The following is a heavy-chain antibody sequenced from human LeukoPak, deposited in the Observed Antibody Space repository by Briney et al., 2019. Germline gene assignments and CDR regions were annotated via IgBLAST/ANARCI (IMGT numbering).Heavy chain of an antibody. Sequence: GGSLRLSCAASGFTFSSYSMNWVRQAPGKGLEWVSSISSSSSYIYYADSAKGRFTISRDNAKNSLYLQMNSLRAEDTAVYYCARDHRSAFDIWGQGTMVTVSS. CDR1: GFTFSSYS. CDR3: ARDHRSAFDI. CDR2: ISSSSSYI. J-gene: IGHJ3*02. V-gene: IGHV3-21*01.